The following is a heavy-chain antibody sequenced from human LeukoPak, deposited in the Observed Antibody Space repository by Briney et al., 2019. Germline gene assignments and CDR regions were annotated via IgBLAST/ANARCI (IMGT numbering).Heavy chain of an antibody. Sequence: SETLSLTCTVSGGSISRYYWSWIRQPPGTGLEWIGYIYYTGRADYNPSLKSRVPMSVDTSKNQFSLRVNSMTAADTAVYYCARGDFWSGAPTDWGQGTLVTVSS. CDR2: IYYTGRA. CDR3: ARGDFWSGAPTD. J-gene: IGHJ4*02. V-gene: IGHV4-59*01. CDR1: GGSISRYY. D-gene: IGHD3-3*01.